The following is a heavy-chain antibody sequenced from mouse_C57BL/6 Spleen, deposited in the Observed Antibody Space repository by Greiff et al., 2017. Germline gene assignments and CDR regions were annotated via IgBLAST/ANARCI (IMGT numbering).Heavy chain of an antibody. D-gene: IGHD1-1*01. J-gene: IGHJ1*03. V-gene: IGHV1-5*01. CDR3: TRGYGSSYRYFDV. Sequence: VQLQQSGTVLARPGASVKMSCKTSGYTFTSYWMHWVKQRPGQGLEWIGAIYPGNSDTSYNQKFKGKAKLTAVTSASTAYMELSSLTNEDSAVXYCTRGYGSSYRYFDVWGTGTTVTVSS. CDR2: IYPGNSDT. CDR1: GYTFTSYW.